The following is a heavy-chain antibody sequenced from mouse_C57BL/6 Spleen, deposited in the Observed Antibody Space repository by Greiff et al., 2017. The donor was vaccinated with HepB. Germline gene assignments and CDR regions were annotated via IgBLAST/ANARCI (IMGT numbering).Heavy chain of an antibody. CDR3: TRDQRGRYGSSYDAMDY. CDR1: GFTFSSYA. D-gene: IGHD1-1*01. CDR2: ISSGGDYI. J-gene: IGHJ4*01. V-gene: IGHV5-9-1*02. Sequence: EVQRVESGEGLVKPGGSLKLSCAASGFTFSSYAMSWVRQTPEKRLEWVAYISSGGDYIYYADTVKGRFTISRDNARNTLYLQMSSLKSEDTAMYYCTRDQRGRYGSSYDAMDYWGQGTSVTVSS.